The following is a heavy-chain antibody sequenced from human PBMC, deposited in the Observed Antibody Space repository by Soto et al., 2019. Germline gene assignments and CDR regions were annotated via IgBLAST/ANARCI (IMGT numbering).Heavy chain of an antibody. D-gene: IGHD3-22*01. CDR1: GDSISTFY. J-gene: IGHJ4*01. V-gene: IGHV4-59*01. Sequence: LSLTCTVSGDSISTFYWGWMRQSPGKELEWIGYVYYTGSTNYNPSLKSRVTISVDRAKNQFSLKLTSANAADTAVYYCARGRTVRNYADDSSDYFYFFDYWGQEPRSPSPQ. CDR2: VYYTGST. CDR3: ARGRTVRNYADDSSDYFYFFDY.